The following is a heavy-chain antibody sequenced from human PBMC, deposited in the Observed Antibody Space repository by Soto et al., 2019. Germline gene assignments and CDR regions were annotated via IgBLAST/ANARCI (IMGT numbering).Heavy chain of an antibody. CDR2: ISYDGSNK. CDR1: GFTFSSYG. CDR3: ARVIKYCRGGGRQNWFDP. D-gene: IGHD2-15*01. V-gene: IGHV3-30*03. J-gene: IGHJ5*02. Sequence: GGSLRLSCAASGFTFSSYGMHWVRQAPGKGLEWVAVISYDGSNKYYADSVKGRFTISRDNSKNTLYLQMNSLRAEDTAVYYCARVIKYCRGGGRQNWFDPWGQGTLVIVSS.